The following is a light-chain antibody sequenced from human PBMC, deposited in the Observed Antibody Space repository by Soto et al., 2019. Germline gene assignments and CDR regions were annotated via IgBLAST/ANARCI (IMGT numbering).Light chain of an antibody. Sequence: EIVLTQSPGTLSLSPGERATLSCRASQSVSSTYLAWYQQKPGQAPRLLIYGASSRATGIPDRFSGSGSGTDFTLTISRLEPEDFAVYYCQQYGSSPWPFXQGTKADIK. CDR3: QQYGSSPWP. V-gene: IGKV3-20*01. CDR1: QSVSSTY. J-gene: IGKJ1*01. CDR2: GAS.